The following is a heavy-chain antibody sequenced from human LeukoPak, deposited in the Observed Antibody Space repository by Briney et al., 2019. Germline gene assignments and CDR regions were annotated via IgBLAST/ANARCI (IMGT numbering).Heavy chain of an antibody. CDR2: ISWNSGSI. D-gene: IGHD3-22*01. CDR1: GFTFDDYA. CDR3: ARMHYYDSPRYYMDV. J-gene: IGHJ6*03. Sequence: PGRSLRLSCAASGFTFDDYAMHWVRQAPGKGLEWVSGISWNSGSIGYVDSVKGRFTISRDNAKNSLYLQMNSLRAEDTAVYYCARMHYYDSPRYYMDVWGKGTTVTVSS. V-gene: IGHV3-9*01.